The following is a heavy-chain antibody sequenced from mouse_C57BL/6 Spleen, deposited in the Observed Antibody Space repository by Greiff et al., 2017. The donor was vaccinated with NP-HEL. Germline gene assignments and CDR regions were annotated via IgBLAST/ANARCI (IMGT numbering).Heavy chain of an antibody. CDR1: GYTFTDYN. CDR3: ARRRYSNYVGAWFAY. D-gene: IGHD2-5*01. J-gene: IGHJ3*01. CDR2: INPNNGGT. V-gene: IGHV1-18*01. Sequence: EVQLQQSGPELVKPGASVKIPCKASGYTFTDYNMDWVKQSHGKSLEWIGDINPNNGGTIYNQKFKGKATLTVDKSSSTAYMELRSLTSEDTAVYYCARRRYSNYVGAWFAYWGQGTLVTVSA.